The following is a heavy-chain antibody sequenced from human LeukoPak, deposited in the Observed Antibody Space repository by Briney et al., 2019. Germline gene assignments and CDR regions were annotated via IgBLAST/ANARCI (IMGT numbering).Heavy chain of an antibody. CDR3: ARALIAAAGPYFDY. CDR1: GFTFSDYY. V-gene: IGHV3-11*04. Sequence: GGSLRLSCAASGFTFSDYYMSWIRQAPGRGLEWVSYISSSGSTIYYADSVKGRFTISRDNAKNSLYLQMNSLRAEDTAVYYCARALIAAAGPYFDYWGQGTLVTVSS. D-gene: IGHD6-13*01. CDR2: ISSSGSTI. J-gene: IGHJ4*02.